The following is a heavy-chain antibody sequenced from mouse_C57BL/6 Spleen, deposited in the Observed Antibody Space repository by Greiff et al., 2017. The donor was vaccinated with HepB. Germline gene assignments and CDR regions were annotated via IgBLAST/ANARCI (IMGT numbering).Heavy chain of an antibody. D-gene: IGHD1-1*01. V-gene: IGHV5-17*01. CDR1: GFTFSDYG. Sequence: EVNVVESGGGLVKPGGSLKLSCAASGFTFSDYGMHWVRQAPEKGLEWVAYISSGSSTIYYADTVKGRFTISRDNAKNTLFLQMTSLRSEDTAMYYCARLLHYYGSSPLAYWGQGTLVTVSA. CDR3: ARLLHYYGSSPLAY. CDR2: ISSGSSTI. J-gene: IGHJ3*01.